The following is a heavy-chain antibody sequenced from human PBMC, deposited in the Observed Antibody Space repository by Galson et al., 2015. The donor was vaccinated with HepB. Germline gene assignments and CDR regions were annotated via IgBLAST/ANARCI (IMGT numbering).Heavy chain of an antibody. D-gene: IGHD3-10*01. Sequence: CAISGDSVSRDTVGWNWIRQSPSRGLEWLGRTYYRSKWYSDYAISVKSRIIINADSFTNQFFLQLKSVIPEDTAVYYCTRVAHLGRGMNVWGQGTTVTVSS. V-gene: IGHV6-1*01. CDR2: TYYRSKWYS. CDR1: GDSVSRDTVG. CDR3: TRVAHLGRGMNV. J-gene: IGHJ6*02.